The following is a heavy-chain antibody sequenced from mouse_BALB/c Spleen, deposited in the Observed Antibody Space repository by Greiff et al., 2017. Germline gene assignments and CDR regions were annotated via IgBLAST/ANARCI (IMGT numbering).Heavy chain of an antibody. CDR1: GFNIKDTY. CDR3: ARAGGNHGMDY. J-gene: IGHJ4*01. Sequence: EVQLQQSGAELVKPGASVKLSCTASGFNIKDTYMHWVKQRPEQGLEWIGRIDPANGNSKYDPKFQGKATITADTSSNTAYLQLSSLTSEDTAVYYCARAGGNHGMDYWGQGTSVTVSS. V-gene: IGHV14-3*02. D-gene: IGHD2-1*01. CDR2: IDPANGNS.